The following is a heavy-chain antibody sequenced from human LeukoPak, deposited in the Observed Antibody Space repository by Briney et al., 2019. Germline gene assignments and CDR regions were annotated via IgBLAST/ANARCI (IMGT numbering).Heavy chain of an antibody. CDR2: IKQDGSET. D-gene: IGHD6-19*01. J-gene: IGHJ6*02. Sequence: GGSLRLSCAASRFTLSNYWMSWVRQAPGKGLEWVANIKQDGSETYYVDSVKGRFTISRDNAKNSLSLQMNSLRAEDTAVYYCAGSPYSSGSYYYGLGVWGQGTTVTVSS. V-gene: IGHV3-7*01. CDR1: RFTLSNYW. CDR3: AGSPYSSGSYYYGLGV.